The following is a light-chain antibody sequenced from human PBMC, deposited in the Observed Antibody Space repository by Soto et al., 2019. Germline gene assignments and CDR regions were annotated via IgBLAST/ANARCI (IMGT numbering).Light chain of an antibody. Sequence: EIVLTQSPGTLSLSPGERATLSCRASQSVSSSYLVWYQQKPGQAPRLLIYGASGRATGIPDRFSGSGSGTDFTLTISRLEPEDFAVYYCQQYPGYTFGQGTKLEIK. CDR1: QSVSSSY. CDR3: QQYPGYT. CDR2: GAS. J-gene: IGKJ2*01. V-gene: IGKV3-20*01.